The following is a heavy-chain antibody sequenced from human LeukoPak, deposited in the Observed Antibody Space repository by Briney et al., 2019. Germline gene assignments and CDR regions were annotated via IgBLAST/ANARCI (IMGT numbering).Heavy chain of an antibody. CDR2: INPNSGGT. CDR1: GYTFTGYY. CDR3: ARDEAAHYYFDY. Sequence: VASVKVSCKASGYTFTGYYMHWVRQAPGQGLEWMGWINPNSGGTNYAQKFQGRVTMTRDTSISTAYMELGRLRSDDTAVYYCARDEAAHYYFDYWGQGTLVTVSS. D-gene: IGHD6-25*01. J-gene: IGHJ4*02. V-gene: IGHV1-2*02.